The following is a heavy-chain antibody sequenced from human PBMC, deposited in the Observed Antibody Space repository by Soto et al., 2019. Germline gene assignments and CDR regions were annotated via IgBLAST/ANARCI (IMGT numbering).Heavy chain of an antibody. CDR2: IYSSGNT. J-gene: IGHJ4*02. Sequence: SETLSLTCTVSSGPFSTYYWSWIWQPAGKGLEWIGRIYSSGNTLYNPSLKSRVTMSVDTSKNQISLKLSSVTAADTAVYYCAGGAAADYFDYWGQGTLVTVSS. V-gene: IGHV4-4*07. D-gene: IGHD6-13*01. CDR1: SGPFSTYY. CDR3: AGGAAADYFDY.